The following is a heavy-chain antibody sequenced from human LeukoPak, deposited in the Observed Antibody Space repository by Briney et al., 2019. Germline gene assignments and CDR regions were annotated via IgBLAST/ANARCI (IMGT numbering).Heavy chain of an antibody. CDR3: ARRDGSYFDY. D-gene: IGHD5-24*01. Sequence: GESLKISCQGSGYRFTSYWIGWVRQMPGKGLEWVGIIYPGDSDTRYSPSFQGQVTISVDKSISTAYLQWSSLQASDTAMYYCARRDGSYFDYWGQETLVTVSS. CDR1: GYRFTSYW. J-gene: IGHJ4*02. CDR2: IYPGDSDT. V-gene: IGHV5-51*01.